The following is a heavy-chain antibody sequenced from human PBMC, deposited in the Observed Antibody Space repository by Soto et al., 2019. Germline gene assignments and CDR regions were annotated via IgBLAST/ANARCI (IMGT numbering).Heavy chain of an antibody. CDR3: ARVEYSSSFVDY. CDR1: GYTFTSYD. CDR2: MNPNSGNT. V-gene: IGHV1-8*01. J-gene: IGHJ4*02. Sequence: ASVKVSCTASGYTFTSYDINWVRQATGQGLEWMGWMNPNSGNTGYAQKFQGRVTMTRNTSISTAYMELSSLRSEDTAVYYCARVEYSSSFVDYWGQGTLVTVSS. D-gene: IGHD6-6*01.